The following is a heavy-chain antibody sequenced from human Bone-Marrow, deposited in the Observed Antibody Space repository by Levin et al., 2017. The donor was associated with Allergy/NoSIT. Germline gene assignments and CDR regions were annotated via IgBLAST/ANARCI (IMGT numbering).Heavy chain of an antibody. V-gene: IGHV3-30*18. Sequence: PGGSLRLSCAVSGFTFSNYAMHWVRQAPGRGLEWVAFISLDGNTQYYADSVKGRFTVSRDNSNNTLHLQMNSLRVEDTAIDFCAKDDYTGSGGSCYFFDYWGQGGLVTVSS. J-gene: IGHJ4*02. CDR1: GFTFSNYA. D-gene: IGHD2-15*01. CDR3: AKDDYTGSGGSCYFFDY. CDR2: ISLDGNTQ.